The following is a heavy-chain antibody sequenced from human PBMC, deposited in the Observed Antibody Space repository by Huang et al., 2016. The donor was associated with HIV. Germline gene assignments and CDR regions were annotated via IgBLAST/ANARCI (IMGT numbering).Heavy chain of an antibody. V-gene: IGHV4-34*02. CDR1: GRPFNGFL. J-gene: IGHJ4*02. CDR3: ARARLLLPFDY. Sequence: QVLLQQWGAGVLKPSETLSLTCGVSGRPFNGFLWWWIRQPPGKGLEWIGEINYSENTNYNPSLKSRVTMSVDTSKRQFSLSLKSVTAADTAVYYCARARLLLPFDYWGQGALVAVSS. D-gene: IGHD2-15*01. CDR2: INYSENT.